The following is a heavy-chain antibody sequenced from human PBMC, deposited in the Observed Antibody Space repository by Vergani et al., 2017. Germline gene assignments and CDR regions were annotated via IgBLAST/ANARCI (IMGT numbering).Heavy chain of an antibody. V-gene: IGHV1-69*01. J-gene: IGHJ6*03. CDR2: IIPIFGTA. D-gene: IGHD1-14*01. CDR3: AGAVTGTFLFYYYMDV. Sequence: QVQLVQSGAEVKKPGSSVKVSCKASGGTFSSYAISWVRQAPGQGLEWMGGIIPIFGTANYAQKFQGRVTITADESTSTAYMELSSRRSEDTAVYYGAGAVTGTFLFYYYMDVWGKGTTVTVSS. CDR1: GGTFSSYA.